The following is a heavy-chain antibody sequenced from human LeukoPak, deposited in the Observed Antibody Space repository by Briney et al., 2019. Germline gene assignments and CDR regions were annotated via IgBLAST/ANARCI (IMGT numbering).Heavy chain of an antibody. J-gene: IGHJ3*02. CDR1: GFTFSGSA. Sequence: GGSLKLSCAASGFTFSGSAMHWVRQASGKGLEWVGRIRSKANSYATAYAASVKGRFTISRDDSKNTAYLQMNSLKTEDTAVYYCTRQNADAFDIWGQGTMVTVSS. CDR3: TRQNADAFDI. CDR2: IRSKANSYAT. V-gene: IGHV3-73*01.